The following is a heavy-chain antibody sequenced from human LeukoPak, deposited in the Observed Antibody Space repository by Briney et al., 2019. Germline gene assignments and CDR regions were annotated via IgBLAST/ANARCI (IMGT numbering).Heavy chain of an antibody. J-gene: IGHJ3*02. CDR1: GYTFTTDY. V-gene: IGHV1-46*01. Sequence: VASVKVSCKASGYTFTTDYIHWVRQAPGQGLEWMGIINPSGGSTTYAQKFQGRVTMTRNTSISTAYTELSSLRSEDTAVYYCARHKVLGFHDFWSGSLKSYAFDIWGQGTMVTVSS. CDR3: ARHKVLGFHDFWSGSLKSYAFDI. CDR2: INPSGGST. D-gene: IGHD3-3*01.